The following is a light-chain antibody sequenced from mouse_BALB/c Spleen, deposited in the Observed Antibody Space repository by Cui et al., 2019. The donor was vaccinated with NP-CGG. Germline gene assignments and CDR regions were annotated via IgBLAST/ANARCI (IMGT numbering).Light chain of an antibody. CDR1: TGPVTTSNY. V-gene: IGLV1*01. CDR2: GTN. Sequence: QAVVTQESALTTLPGETVTLTCRSSTGPVTTSNYANWVQEKPDHLFTGLIGGTNNRVPGVPARFSGSLIGDKAALTITGAQTEDEAIYFCALWYSNHWVFGGGTKLTVL. CDR3: ALWYSNHWV. J-gene: IGLJ1*01.